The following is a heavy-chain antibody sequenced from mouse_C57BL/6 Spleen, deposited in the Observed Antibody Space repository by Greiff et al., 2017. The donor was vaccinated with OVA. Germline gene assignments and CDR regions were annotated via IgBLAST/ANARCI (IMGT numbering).Heavy chain of an antibody. Sequence: QVQLQQSGAELVKPGASVKISCKASGYAFSSYWMNWVKQRPGKGLEWIGQIYPGDGDTNYNGKFKGKATLTADKSSSTAYMQLSSLTSEDSAVYFCARRGDYYGSPYAMDYWGQGTSVTVSS. CDR1: GYAFSSYW. J-gene: IGHJ4*01. V-gene: IGHV1-80*01. CDR2: IYPGDGDT. CDR3: ARRGDYYGSPYAMDY. D-gene: IGHD1-1*01.